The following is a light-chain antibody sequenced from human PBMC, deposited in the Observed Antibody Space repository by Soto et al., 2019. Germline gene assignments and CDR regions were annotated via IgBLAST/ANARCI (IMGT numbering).Light chain of an antibody. CDR1: QGISNY. V-gene: IGKV1-27*01. CDR2: AAS. J-gene: IGKJ1*01. CDR3: QKDNSETWK. Sequence: LPITQSASSLSASVVDIVTITCRASQGISNYLAWYQQKPGKVPKLLIYAASTLQSGVPSRFSGSGSGTDFTLTISSLQPEDVATYYCQKDNSETWKFAQGAKVEIK.